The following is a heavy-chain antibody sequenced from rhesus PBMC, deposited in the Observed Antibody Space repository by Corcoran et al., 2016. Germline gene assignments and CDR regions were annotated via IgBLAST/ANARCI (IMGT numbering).Heavy chain of an antibody. Sequence: EVQLVETGGGLVQPGGSLKLSCAASGFTFSSYGMSWVRQAPGKGLEWVSAINSGGGSTYYADSVKGRFTISRDNSKNTLSMQMNSLRAEDTAVYYCAKGAGYFDYWGQGVLVTGSS. CDR3: AKGAGYFDY. CDR2: INSGGGST. V-gene: IGHV3S5*01. CDR1: GFTFSSYG. J-gene: IGHJ4*01.